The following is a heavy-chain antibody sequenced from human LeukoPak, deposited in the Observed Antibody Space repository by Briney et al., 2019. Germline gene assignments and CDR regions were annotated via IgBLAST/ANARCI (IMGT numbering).Heavy chain of an antibody. V-gene: IGHV4-59*08. J-gene: IGHJ3*02. D-gene: IGHD2-21*02. Sequence: SETLSLTCTVSGGSISSYYRSWIRQPPGKGLEWIAYIYYSGSTNYNPSLKSRVTISVDTSKNQFSLKLSSVTAADTAVYYCARQSDLNAFDIWGQGTMVTVSS. CDR3: ARQSDLNAFDI. CDR2: IYYSGST. CDR1: GGSISSYY.